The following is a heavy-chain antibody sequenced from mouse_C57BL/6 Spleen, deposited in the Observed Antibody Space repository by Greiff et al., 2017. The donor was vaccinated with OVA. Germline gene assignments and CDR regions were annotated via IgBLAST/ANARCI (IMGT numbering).Heavy chain of an antibody. Sequence: DVHLVESGGGLVQPKGSLKLSCAASGFSFNTYAMNWVREAPGKGLEWVARIRSKSNNYATYYADSVKDRFTISRDYSESMLYLQKNNLITEDAARDYCGRQSGYFDYWGQGTTLTVSS. CDR3: GRQSGYFDY. CDR1: GFSFNTYA. CDR2: IRSKSNNYAT. J-gene: IGHJ2*01. V-gene: IGHV10-1*01.